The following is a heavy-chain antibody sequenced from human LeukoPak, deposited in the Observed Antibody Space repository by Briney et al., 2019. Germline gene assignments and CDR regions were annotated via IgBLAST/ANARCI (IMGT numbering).Heavy chain of an antibody. Sequence: SVKVSCKASGGTFSSYAISWVRQAPGQGLEWMGGIFPIFGTANYAQKFQGRVTITADESTSTAYMELSSLRSEDTAVYYCASRGGVVVAATLSDAFDIWGQGTMVTVSS. V-gene: IGHV1-69*01. J-gene: IGHJ3*02. CDR1: GGTFSSYA. D-gene: IGHD2-15*01. CDR2: IFPIFGTA. CDR3: ASRGGVVVAATLSDAFDI.